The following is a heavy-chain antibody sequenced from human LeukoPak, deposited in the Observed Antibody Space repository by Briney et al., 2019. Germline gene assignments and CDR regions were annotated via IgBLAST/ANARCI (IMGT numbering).Heavy chain of an antibody. J-gene: IGHJ4*02. Sequence: GGSLRLSCAASGFTFDNYGMSWVRLAPGKGLEWVSSISSSGSYIYYTDSVRGRLTISRDNVKNSLYLQIHSLSAEDSAVYYCASDPTYYFDYWGQGTLVTVSS. CDR3: ASDPTYYFDY. CDR1: GFTFDNYG. V-gene: IGHV3-21*01. CDR2: ISSSGSYI.